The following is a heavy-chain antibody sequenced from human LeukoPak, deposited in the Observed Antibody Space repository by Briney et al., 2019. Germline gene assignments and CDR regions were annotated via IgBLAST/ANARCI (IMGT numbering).Heavy chain of an antibody. CDR3: ARDQADLRAFDI. CDR1: GLTVSSNY. J-gene: IGHJ3*02. V-gene: IGHV3-53*01. CDR2: IYSGGST. D-gene: IGHD6-13*01. Sequence: PGGSLRLSCAASGLTVSSNYMSWVRQAPGKGLEWVSVIYSGGSTYYADSVKGRFTISRDNSKNTLYLQMNSLRAEDTAVYYCARDQADLRAFDILGQGTMVTVSS.